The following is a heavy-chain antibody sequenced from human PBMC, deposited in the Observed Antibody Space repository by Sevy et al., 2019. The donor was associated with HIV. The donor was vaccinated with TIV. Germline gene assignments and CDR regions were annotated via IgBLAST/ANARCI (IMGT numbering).Heavy chain of an antibody. D-gene: IGHD2-15*01. V-gene: IGHV1-69*06. CDR1: GGTFSSYA. CDR3: ARGLYCSGGSCYGDGDY. CDR2: IIPIFGTA. J-gene: IGHJ4*02. Sequence: ASVKVSCKASGGTFSSYAISWVRQAPGQGLEWMGGIIPIFGTANYAQKFQGRVTITADKSTSTAYMELSSPRSEDTAVYYCARGLYCSGGSCYGDGDYWGQGTLVTVSS.